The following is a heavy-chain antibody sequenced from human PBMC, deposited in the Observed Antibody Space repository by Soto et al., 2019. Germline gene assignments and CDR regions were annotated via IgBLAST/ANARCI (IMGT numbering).Heavy chain of an antibody. V-gene: IGHV4-59*01. CDR2: IFYSGST. CDR3: ARGGGTILAPLP. J-gene: IGHJ5*02. D-gene: IGHD3-3*01. CDR1: GCSIRSYY. Sequence: PSDTLSLTCTVSGCSIRSYYWTWIRQPPGKGLEWLGYIFYSGSTFYNPSLKSRVTISIHTSKSQFSLQLTSVTAADTAVYYCARGGGTILAPLPWGPGTLVPVSS.